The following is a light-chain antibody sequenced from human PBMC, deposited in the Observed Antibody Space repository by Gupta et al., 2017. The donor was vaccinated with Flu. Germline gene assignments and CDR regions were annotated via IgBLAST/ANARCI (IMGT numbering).Light chain of an antibody. CDR2: DAS. Sequence: EIVLTQSPATLSLYPGERPTLSCRASQRVSSYLAWYQQNPGQAPRLLIYDASNRATGIPARFSGSGSRTDFTLTISSLEPEDFAVYYCQQRSNWPFSFGQGTKMEIK. V-gene: IGKV3-11*01. J-gene: IGKJ2*03. CDR3: QQRSNWPFS. CDR1: QRVSSY.